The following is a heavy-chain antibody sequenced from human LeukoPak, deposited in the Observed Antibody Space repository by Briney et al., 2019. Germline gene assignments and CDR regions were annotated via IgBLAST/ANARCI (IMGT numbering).Heavy chain of an antibody. D-gene: IGHD3-22*01. CDR2: ISTYNDNT. Sequence: GASVKVSSKASGYTFNNYGINWVRQAPGQGLEWMGWISTYNDNTNYAQKLQGRVTMTTDTSTDTAYMELSSLRSEDTAVYYCATVPDLYYYDSSGYYPYWGQGTLVTVSS. CDR3: ATVPDLYYYDSSGYYPY. J-gene: IGHJ4*02. V-gene: IGHV1-18*01. CDR1: GYTFNNYG.